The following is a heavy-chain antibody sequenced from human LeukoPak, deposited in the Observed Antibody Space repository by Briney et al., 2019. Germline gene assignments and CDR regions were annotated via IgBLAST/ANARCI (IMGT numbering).Heavy chain of an antibody. CDR3: ARGARGSGTASDY. D-gene: IGHD3-10*01. V-gene: IGHV3-74*01. CDR1: GFTFSSYW. J-gene: IGHJ4*02. CDR2: INSDGSST. Sequence: GGSVRLSCAASGFTFSSYWMHWVRQAPGKGLVWVSRINSDGSSTNYADSVKGRFTISRDNAKNTLHLQMNSLRAEDTAVYYCARGARGSGTASDYWGQGTLVTVSS.